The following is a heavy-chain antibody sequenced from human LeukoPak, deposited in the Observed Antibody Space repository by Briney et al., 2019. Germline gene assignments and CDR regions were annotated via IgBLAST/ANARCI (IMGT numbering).Heavy chain of an antibody. V-gene: IGHV1-2*04. CDR2: INPNSGGT. CDR3: ARGGYYDIFEATYYYYGMDV. J-gene: IGHJ6*02. D-gene: IGHD3-9*01. Sequence: ASVKVSCKASGYTFTSYAMNWVRQAPGQGLEWMGWINPNSGGTNYAQKFQGWVTMTRDTSISTAYMELSRLRSDDTAVYYCARGGYYDIFEATYYYYGMDVWGQGTTVTVSS. CDR1: GYTFTSYA.